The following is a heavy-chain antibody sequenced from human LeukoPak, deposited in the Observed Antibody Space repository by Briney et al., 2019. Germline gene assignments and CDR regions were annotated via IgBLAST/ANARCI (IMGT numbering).Heavy chain of an antibody. Sequence: GGSLRLSCAASAFSLNAYNMNWVRQAPGKGLEWVSSISYTGTYIYYADSVKGRFTISRDNAQNSLYLQMNSLRAEDTAIYYCVRDRGTYRPIDYWGQGTLVTVSS. D-gene: IGHD1-26*01. CDR2: ISYTGTYI. J-gene: IGHJ4*02. CDR3: VRDRGTYRPIDY. V-gene: IGHV3-21*04. CDR1: AFSLNAYN.